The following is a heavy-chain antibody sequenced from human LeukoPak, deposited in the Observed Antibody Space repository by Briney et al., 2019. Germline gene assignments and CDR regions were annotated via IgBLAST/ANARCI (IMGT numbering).Heavy chain of an antibody. Sequence: SETLSLTCTVSGDSISNSGYYWGWIRQSPGKGLEWIGSVYYSRGTYYNPSLKSRVTLSVDTSKNQFSLRLSSVTATDTAIYYCARGNLEWAAGTRWFDPWGQGTLVTVSS. V-gene: IGHV4-39*01. CDR1: GDSISNSGYY. CDR2: VYYSRGT. J-gene: IGHJ5*02. CDR3: ARGNLEWAAGTRWFDP. D-gene: IGHD6-13*01.